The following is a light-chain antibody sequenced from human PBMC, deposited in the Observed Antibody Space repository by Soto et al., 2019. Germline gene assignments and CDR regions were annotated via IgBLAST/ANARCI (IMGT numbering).Light chain of an antibody. CDR2: DAS. V-gene: IGKV3-11*01. J-gene: IGKJ5*01. CDR3: QQRSNSPPI. CDR1: QSVRRY. Sequence: EIVMTQSPSILALSPGEGATLSCRASQSVRRYLDWYQQKRGQAPRMLMYDASNRATGIPARFSGSGSGTDFTLTISSLEPEDFEVYYCQQRSNSPPIFGQGTRLEIK.